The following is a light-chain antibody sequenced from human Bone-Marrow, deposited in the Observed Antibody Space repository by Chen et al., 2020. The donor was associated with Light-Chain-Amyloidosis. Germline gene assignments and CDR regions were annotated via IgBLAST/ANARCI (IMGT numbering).Light chain of an antibody. Sequence: EIVLTQSPATLSLSPGESATLSCRASRSISSYLGWYQQRPGQAPRLLIYDASNRATGIPARFSGSGSGTDFTLTISSLEPEDFAGYYCQQRSDWFLTFGGGTKVEIK. V-gene: IGKV3-11*01. CDR3: QQRSDWFLT. CDR1: RSISSY. J-gene: IGKJ4*01. CDR2: DAS.